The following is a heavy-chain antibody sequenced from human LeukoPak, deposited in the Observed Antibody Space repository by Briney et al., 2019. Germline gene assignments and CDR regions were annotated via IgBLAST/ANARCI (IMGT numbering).Heavy chain of an antibody. CDR1: GFTFSSYG. D-gene: IGHD3-3*01. CDR3: ARDAMYDFWSGSRSYYMDV. J-gene: IGHJ6*03. V-gene: IGHV3-23*01. Sequence: GGSLRLSCAASGFTFSSYGMSWVRQAPGKGLEWVSTISGSGGSTYYADSVKGRFTISRDNAKNSLYLQMDSPRAEDTAVYYCARDAMYDFWSGSRSYYMDVWGKGTTVTVSS. CDR2: ISGSGGST.